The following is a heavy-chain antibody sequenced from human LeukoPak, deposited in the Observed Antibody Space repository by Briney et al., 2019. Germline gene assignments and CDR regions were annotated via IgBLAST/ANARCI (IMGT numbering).Heavy chain of an antibody. V-gene: IGHV3-21*01. J-gene: IGHJ4*02. CDR3: AKGKDSVAGATNDY. D-gene: IGHD6-19*01. CDR1: GFTFSSYS. CDR2: ISSSGTYK. Sequence: GGSLRLSCAVSGFTFSSYSMSWVRQAPGKGLESVSSISSSGTYKYYADSVKGRFTISRDNAKNSLYLQMNSLRAEDTAVYYCAKGKDSVAGATNDYWGQETLVTVSS.